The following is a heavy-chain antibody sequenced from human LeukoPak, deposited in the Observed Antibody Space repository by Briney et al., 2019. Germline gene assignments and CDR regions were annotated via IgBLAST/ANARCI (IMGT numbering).Heavy chain of an antibody. CDR3: ARVINPDVLLWFGELFKTPAYYFDY. Sequence: ASVKVSCKASGYTFTSYGISWVRQAPGQGLEWMGWISGYNGNTNYAQKLQGRVTMTTDTSTSTAYMELRSLRSDDTAVYYCARVINPDVLLWFGELFKTPAYYFDYWGQGTLVTVSS. CDR1: GYTFTSYG. CDR2: ISGYNGNT. J-gene: IGHJ4*02. D-gene: IGHD3-10*01. V-gene: IGHV1-18*01.